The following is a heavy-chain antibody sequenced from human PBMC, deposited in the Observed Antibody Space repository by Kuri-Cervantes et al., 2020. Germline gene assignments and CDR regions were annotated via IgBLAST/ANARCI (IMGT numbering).Heavy chain of an antibody. Sequence: GGSLRLSCAASGFTVSSNYMSWVRQAPGKGLEWVSVIYSGGSTYYADSVKGRFTISRDNSKNTLYLQMNSLRAEDTAVYYCAIHRKAYYYDSSGRKNAFDIWGQGTMVTVS. J-gene: IGHJ3*02. V-gene: IGHV3-66*04. CDR2: IYSGGST. CDR3: AIHRKAYYYDSSGRKNAFDI. D-gene: IGHD3-22*01. CDR1: GFTVSSNY.